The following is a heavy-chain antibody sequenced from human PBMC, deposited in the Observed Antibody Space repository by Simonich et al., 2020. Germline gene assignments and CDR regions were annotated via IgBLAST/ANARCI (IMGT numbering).Heavy chain of an antibody. CDR2: FGTAGDT. V-gene: IGHV3-13*01. CDR1: GFTFSSYD. D-gene: IGHD1-26*01. CDR3: ARGGYSGSYNWFDP. Sequence: EVQLVESGGGLVQPGGSLRLSCAASGFTFSSYDMHWVRQAKVKSLEWIYAFGTAGDTYYPGSVKGRFTISRENAKNSLYLQMNSLRAGDTAVYYCARGGYSGSYNWFDPWGQGTLVTVSS. J-gene: IGHJ5*02.